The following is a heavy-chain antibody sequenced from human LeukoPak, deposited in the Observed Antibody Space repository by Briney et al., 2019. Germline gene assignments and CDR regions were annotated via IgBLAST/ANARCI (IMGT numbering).Heavy chain of an antibody. CDR3: AKDFTYAVAGRGDFDY. J-gene: IGHJ4*02. CDR2: IRFDGSNK. V-gene: IGHV3-30*02. D-gene: IGHD6-19*01. Sequence: GGSLRLSCAASGFTFSRYGMHWVRQAPDKGLELVAFIRFDGSNKYYADSVKGRFTISRDNSKNTLHLQMSSLRGEDTAVYYCAKDFTYAVAGRGDFDYWGQGTLVTVSS. CDR1: GFTFSRYG.